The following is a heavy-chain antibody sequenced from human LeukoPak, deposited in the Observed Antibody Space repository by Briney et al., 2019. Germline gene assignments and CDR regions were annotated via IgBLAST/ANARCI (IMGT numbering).Heavy chain of an antibody. CDR1: GFTFSSYW. V-gene: IGHV3-74*01. D-gene: IGHD1-26*01. CDR2: INSDGSST. J-gene: IGHJ5*02. Sequence: PGGSLRLSCAASGFTFSSYWMHWVRQAPGKGLVRVSRINSDGSSTSYADSVKGRFTISRDNAKNTLYLQMNSLRAEDTAVYYCARGVGATNSNWFDPWGQGTLVTVSS. CDR3: ARGVGATNSNWFDP.